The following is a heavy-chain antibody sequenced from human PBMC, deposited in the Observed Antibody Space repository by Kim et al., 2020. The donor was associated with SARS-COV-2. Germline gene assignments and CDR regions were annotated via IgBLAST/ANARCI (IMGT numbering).Heavy chain of an antibody. D-gene: IGHD1-20*01. CDR2: T. J-gene: IGHJ4*02. V-gene: IGHV1-18*01. Sequence: TNYAQKLKGRLTMTTDTSTSTVYMELRSLGSDDTAIYYCARSGPSITGFDYWGQGTLVTVSS. CDR3: ARSGPSITGFDY.